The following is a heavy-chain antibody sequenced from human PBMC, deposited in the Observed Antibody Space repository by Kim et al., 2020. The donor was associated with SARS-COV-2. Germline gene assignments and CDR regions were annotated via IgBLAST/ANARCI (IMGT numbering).Heavy chain of an antibody. V-gene: IGHV4-39*01. D-gene: IGHD2-21*01. CDR2: IYYSGST. CDR3: ARHLGHWVMATIG. CDR1: GGSISSSSYY. Sequence: SETLSLTCTVSGGSISSSSYYWGWIRQPPGKGLEWIGSIYYSGSTYYNPSLKSRVTISVDTSKNQFSLKLSSVTAADTAVYYCARHLGHWVMATIGWGQGTLVTVSS. J-gene: IGHJ4*02.